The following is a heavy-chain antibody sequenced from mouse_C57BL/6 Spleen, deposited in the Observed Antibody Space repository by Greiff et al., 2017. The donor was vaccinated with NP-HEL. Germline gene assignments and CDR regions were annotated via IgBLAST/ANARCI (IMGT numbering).Heavy chain of an antibody. CDR3: TRPGGYDLAY. J-gene: IGHJ3*01. Sequence: QVQLQQSGAELVRPGASVTLSCKASGYTFTDYEMHWVKQTPVHGLEWIGAIDPETGGTAYNQKFKGKAILTADKSSSTAYMELRSLTSEDSAVYYCTRPGGYDLAYWGQGTLVTVSA. CDR2: IDPETGGT. D-gene: IGHD2-3*01. V-gene: IGHV1-15*01. CDR1: GYTFTDYE.